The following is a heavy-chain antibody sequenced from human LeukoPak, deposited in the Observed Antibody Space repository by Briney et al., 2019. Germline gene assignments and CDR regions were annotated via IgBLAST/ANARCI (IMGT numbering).Heavy chain of an antibody. J-gene: IGHJ6*02. CDR1: GFTFSSYA. Sequence: PGGSLRLSCAASGFTFSSYAMHWVRQAPGKGLEWVAVIPYDGSNKYYADSVKGRFTISRDTSKNTLYLQVNSLRGEDTAVNYCARAGGGHFFYGMDVWGQGTTVTVSS. CDR3: ARAGGGHFFYGMDV. V-gene: IGHV3-30*04. CDR2: IPYDGSNK. D-gene: IGHD3-16*01.